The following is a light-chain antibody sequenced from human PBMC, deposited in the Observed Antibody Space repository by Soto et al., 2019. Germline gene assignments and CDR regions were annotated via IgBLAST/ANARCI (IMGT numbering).Light chain of an antibody. Sequence: QSALTQPASVSGSPGQSITISCTGTSSVVGSYNLVSWYQQHPGKAPKLMIYEGSKRPSGVSNRFSGSKSGNTASLTISGLQAEDEADYYCCSYAGSSTWVFGTGTKVTVL. CDR3: CSYAGSSTWV. CDR1: SSVVGSYNL. CDR2: EGS. V-gene: IGLV2-23*01. J-gene: IGLJ1*01.